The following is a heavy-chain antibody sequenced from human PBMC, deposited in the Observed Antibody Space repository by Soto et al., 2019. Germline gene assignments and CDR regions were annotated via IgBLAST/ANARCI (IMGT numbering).Heavy chain of an antibody. D-gene: IGHD4-17*01. CDR1: GYTFTSYY. Sequence: ASVKVSCKASGYTFTSYYMHWVRQAPGQGLEWMGRISAYKGNTNYAQKLQGRVTMTTDTSTSTAYMELRSLRSDDTAVYYCARTTEGMWSDYWGQGTPVTVSS. V-gene: IGHV1-18*04. J-gene: IGHJ4*02. CDR3: ARTTEGMWSDY. CDR2: ISAYKGNT.